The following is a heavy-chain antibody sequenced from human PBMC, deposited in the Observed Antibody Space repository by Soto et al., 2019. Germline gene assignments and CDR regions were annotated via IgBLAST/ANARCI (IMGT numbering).Heavy chain of an antibody. CDR3: ASTGLSSSSFLDY. V-gene: IGHV4-39*01. J-gene: IGHJ4*02. CDR2: IYYSGST. Sequence: SETLSLTCTVSGGSISSSSYYWGWIRQPPGKGLEWIGSIYYSGSTYYNPSLKSRVTISVDTSKNQFSLKLSSVTAADTAVYYCASTGLSSSSFLDYWGQGTLVTVSS. D-gene: IGHD6-6*01. CDR1: GGSISSSSYY.